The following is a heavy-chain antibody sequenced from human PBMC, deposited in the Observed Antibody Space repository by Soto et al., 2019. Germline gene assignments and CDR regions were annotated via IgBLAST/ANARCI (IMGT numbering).Heavy chain of an antibody. CDR1: GGSFSCYY. V-gene: IGHV4-34*01. CDR3: ARAGY. Sequence: SETLSLTCAVYGGSFSCYYWSWIRQPPGKGLEWIGEINHSGSTNYNPSLKSRVTISVDTSKNQFSLKLSSVTAADTAVYYCARAGYWGQGTLVTVSS. J-gene: IGHJ4*02. CDR2: INHSGST.